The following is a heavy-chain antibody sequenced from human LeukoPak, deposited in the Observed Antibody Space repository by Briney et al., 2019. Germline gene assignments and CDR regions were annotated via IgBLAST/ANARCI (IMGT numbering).Heavy chain of an antibody. CDR3: ARETGSSSLYYYYGMDV. V-gene: IGHV1-69*04. J-gene: IGHJ6*02. D-gene: IGHD6-6*01. Sequence: ASVKVSCKASGGTFSSYAISWVRQAPGQGLEWMGRIIPILGIANYAQKFQGRVTITADKSTSTAYMELSSLRSDDTAVYYCARETGSSSLYYYYGMDVWGQGTTVTVSS. CDR2: IIPILGIA. CDR1: GGTFSSYA.